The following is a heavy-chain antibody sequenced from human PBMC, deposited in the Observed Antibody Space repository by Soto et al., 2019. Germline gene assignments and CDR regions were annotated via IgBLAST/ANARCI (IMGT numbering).Heavy chain of an antibody. CDR3: AKDLFLRSQYSSSSDYYYYGMDV. D-gene: IGHD6-6*01. CDR1: GFTFSSYG. V-gene: IGHV3-30*18. Sequence: GGSLRLSXAASGFTFSSYGMHWVRQAPGKGLEWVAVISYDGSNKYYADSVKGRFTISRDNSKNTLYLQMNSLRAEDTAVYYCAKDLFLRSQYSSSSDYYYYGMDVWGQGTTVTVSS. CDR2: ISYDGSNK. J-gene: IGHJ6*02.